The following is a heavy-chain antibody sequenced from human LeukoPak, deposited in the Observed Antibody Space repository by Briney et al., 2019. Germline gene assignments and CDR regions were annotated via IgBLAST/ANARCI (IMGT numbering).Heavy chain of an antibody. CDR3: ARDYGSGNSQIFDY. J-gene: IGHJ4*02. CDR2: IYYSGST. V-gene: IGHV4-59*01. CDR1: GGSLSNYY. D-gene: IGHD3-10*01. Sequence: SETLSLTCSVSGGSLSNYYWSWIRQPPGKGLEWIGYIYYSGSTNYNPSLKSRVTMSVDTSKNQFSLKMSSVTAADTAIYYCARDYGSGNSQIFDYWGQGTLVTVSS.